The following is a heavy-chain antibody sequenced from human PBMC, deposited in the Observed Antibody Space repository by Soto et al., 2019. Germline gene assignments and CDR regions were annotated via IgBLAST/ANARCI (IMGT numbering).Heavy chain of an antibody. J-gene: IGHJ6*03. CDR2: MYYSGST. V-gene: IGHV4-59*08. CDR1: GGSISSHY. CDR3: ARGPYYDLIWNYYYMDV. D-gene: IGHD3-16*01. Sequence: QVQLQESGPGLVKPSETLSLSCSVSGGSISSHYWSWVRQTPGKGLEWIGYMYYSGSTNYNPSLNSRVTISVDTSKSHFSLRLTSVTAADTAVYYCARGPYYDLIWNYYYMDVWGKGTTVAVSS.